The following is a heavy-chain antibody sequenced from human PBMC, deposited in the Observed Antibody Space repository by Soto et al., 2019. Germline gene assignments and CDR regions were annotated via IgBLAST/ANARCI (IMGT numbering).Heavy chain of an antibody. CDR2: IYYSGST. CDR1: GGSISSSSYY. V-gene: IGHV4-39*01. Sequence: SETLSLTCTVSGGSISSSSYYWGWIRQPPGKGLEWIGSIYYSGSTYYNPSLKSRVTISVDTSKNQFSLKLSSVTAADTAVYYCARHLHDPYYDILTRNWFDPWGQGTLVTVSS. D-gene: IGHD3-9*01. J-gene: IGHJ5*02. CDR3: ARHLHDPYYDILTRNWFDP.